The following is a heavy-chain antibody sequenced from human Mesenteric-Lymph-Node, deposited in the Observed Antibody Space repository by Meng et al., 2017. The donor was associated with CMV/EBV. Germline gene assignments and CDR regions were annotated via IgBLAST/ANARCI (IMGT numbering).Heavy chain of an antibody. D-gene: IGHD1-20*01. CDR1: GGSFSGYY. CDR2: INHSGST. V-gene: IGHV4-34*01. CDR3: ARDHLTQITDAGLGYLRLDP. Sequence: GSLRLSCAVYGGSFSGYYWSWIRQPPGKGLEWIGEINHSGSTNYNPSLKSRVTISVDTSKNQFSLKLSSVTAADTAVYYCARDHLTQITDAGLGYLRLDPWGQGTRVTVSS. J-gene: IGHJ5*02.